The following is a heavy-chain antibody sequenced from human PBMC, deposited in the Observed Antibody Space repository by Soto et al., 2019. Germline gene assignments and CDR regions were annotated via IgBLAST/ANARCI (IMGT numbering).Heavy chain of an antibody. CDR1: RLSFSTYA. CDR3: AGEPRGGAYDMDV. D-gene: IGHD3-16*01. J-gene: IGHJ6*02. Sequence: QVQLVESGGAVVQPGTSLRLSCAASRLSFSTYAMHWVRQAPGKGLEWVALIWSDGSRQFYGDSVKGRFTISRDNSKNTLSLQMNSLRVEDTAIYYCAGEPRGGAYDMDVWGQGTTVTVSS. V-gene: IGHV3-33*01. CDR2: IWSDGSRQ.